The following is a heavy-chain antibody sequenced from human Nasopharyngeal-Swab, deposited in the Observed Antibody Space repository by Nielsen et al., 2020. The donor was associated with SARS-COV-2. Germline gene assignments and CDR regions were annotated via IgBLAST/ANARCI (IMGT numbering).Heavy chain of an antibody. Sequence: VKVSCKASGYTFTSYAMHWVRQAPGQRLEWMGWINAGNGNTKYSQKFQGRVTITRDTSASTAYMELSSLRSEDTAVYYCARARFGVYYDSSGSRDAFDIWGQGTMATVSS. D-gene: IGHD3-22*01. CDR2: INAGNGNT. CDR3: ARARFGVYYDSSGSRDAFDI. CDR1: GYTFTSYA. J-gene: IGHJ3*02. V-gene: IGHV1-3*01.